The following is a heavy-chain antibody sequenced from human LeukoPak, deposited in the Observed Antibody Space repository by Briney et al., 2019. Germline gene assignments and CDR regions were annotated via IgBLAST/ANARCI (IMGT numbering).Heavy chain of an antibody. CDR1: GGSFSGYY. CDR3: ARGESGIAAASDY. D-gene: IGHD6-13*01. V-gene: IGHV4-34*01. Sequence: SETLSLTCAVYGGSFSGYYWSWIRQPPGKGLEWIGEINHSGSTNYNPSLKSRVTISVDTSKNQFSLKLSSVTAADTAVYYCARGESGIAAASDYWGQGILVTVSS. CDR2: INHSGST. J-gene: IGHJ4*02.